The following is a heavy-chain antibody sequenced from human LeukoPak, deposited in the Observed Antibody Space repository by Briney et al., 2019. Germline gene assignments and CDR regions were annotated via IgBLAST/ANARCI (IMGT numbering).Heavy chain of an antibody. Sequence: GGSLRLSCAATGFTFSKYWMLWVRQAPGKGLESVSRINTDGTVTTYADSVKGRFTVSRDNADNTMLLQMNSVRDEDTAVYYCATKQWLAPPPDSWGQGTPVTVSS. D-gene: IGHD6-19*01. CDR2: INTDGTVT. CDR3: ATKQWLAPPPDS. CDR1: GFTFSKYW. V-gene: IGHV3-74*01. J-gene: IGHJ4*02.